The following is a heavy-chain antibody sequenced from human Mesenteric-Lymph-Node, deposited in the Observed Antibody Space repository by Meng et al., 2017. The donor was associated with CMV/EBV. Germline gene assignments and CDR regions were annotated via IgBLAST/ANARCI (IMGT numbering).Heavy chain of an antibody. CDR2: ISAYNGNT. V-gene: IGHV1-18*01. D-gene: IGHD2-2*01. Sequence: ASVKVSCKASGYTFTSYGISWVRQAPGQGLEWMGWISAYNGNTNYAQKLQGRVTMTTDTSTSTAYMELRSLRAEDTAVYYCAKDSGPDCSSSSCTHWFDSWGQGTRVTVSS. CDR1: GYTFTSYG. CDR3: AKDSGPDCSSSSCTHWFDS. J-gene: IGHJ5*01.